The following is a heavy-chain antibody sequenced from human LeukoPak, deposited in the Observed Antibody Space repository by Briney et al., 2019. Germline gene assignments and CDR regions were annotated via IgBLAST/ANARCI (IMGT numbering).Heavy chain of an antibody. D-gene: IGHD6-13*01. V-gene: IGHV1-18*01. CDR3: TRRKSSRWCAFDI. Sequence: ASVKVSCKASGYTFTSYGISWVRQAPGQGLEWRGWISAYNGNTNYAQKLQSRVTMTTDTSTSTAYMELRSLRSDDTAVYYCTRRKSSRWCAFDIWRRGTVVTVSS. CDR1: GYTFTSYG. CDR2: ISAYNGNT. J-gene: IGHJ3*02.